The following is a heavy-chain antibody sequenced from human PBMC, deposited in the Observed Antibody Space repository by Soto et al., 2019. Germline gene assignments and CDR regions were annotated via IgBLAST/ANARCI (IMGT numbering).Heavy chain of an antibody. V-gene: IGHV4-39*01. J-gene: IGHJ4*02. CDR3: AGGNGLLWFGEPNY. CDR2: IYYSGST. D-gene: IGHD3-10*01. CDR1: GGSISSSSYY. Sequence: QLQLQESGPGLVKPSETLSLTCTVSGGSISSSSYYWGWIRQPPGKGLEWIGSIYYSGSTYYNPSLKSRVTISVDTSKNQFSLKVSSVTAADTAVYYCAGGNGLLWFGEPNYWGQGTLVTVSS.